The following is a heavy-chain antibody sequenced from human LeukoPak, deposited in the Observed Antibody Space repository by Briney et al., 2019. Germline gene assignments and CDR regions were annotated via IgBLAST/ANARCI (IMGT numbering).Heavy chain of an antibody. V-gene: IGHV4-34*01. CDR1: GGSTSNYY. D-gene: IGHD4-23*01. CDR3: ASMRGQGDSRNINSFSDY. Sequence: PSETLSLTCTVSGGSTSNYYWSWIRQPPGKGLEWIGEINHSGSTNYNPSLKSRVTISVDTSKNQFSLKLSSVTAADTAVYYCASMRGQGDSRNINSFSDYWGQGTLVTVSS. J-gene: IGHJ4*02. CDR2: INHSGST.